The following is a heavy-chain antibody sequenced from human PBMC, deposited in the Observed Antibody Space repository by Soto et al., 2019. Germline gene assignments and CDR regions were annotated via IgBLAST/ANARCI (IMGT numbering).Heavy chain of an antibody. CDR2: IYYSGST. Sequence: SETLSLTCTVSGGSISSSSYYWGWIRQPPGKGLEWIGSIYYSGSTYCNPSLKSRVTISVDTSKNQFSLKLSSVTAADTAVYYCASLPRGGVDYYYGMDVWGQGTTVTVSS. CDR3: ASLPRGGVDYYYGMDV. J-gene: IGHJ6*02. CDR1: GGSISSSSYY. D-gene: IGHD2-8*02. V-gene: IGHV4-39*01.